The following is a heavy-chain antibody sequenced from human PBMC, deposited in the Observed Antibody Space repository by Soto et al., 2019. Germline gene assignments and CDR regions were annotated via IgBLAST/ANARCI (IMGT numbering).Heavy chain of an antibody. CDR2: ITDSGSA. CDR3: ARRRRGITMVRGTYAMDV. V-gene: IGHV4-34*01. Sequence: QVQLQQWGAGLLKPSETLSLGCAVYGESFSGYYWHWIRQPPGKGLEWIGEITDSGSANYKPSLASRVTISVDTSKKQFSLRLNSVTAADAAVYYCARRRRGITMVRGTYAMDVWGQGTTVNVSS. CDR1: GESFSGYY. J-gene: IGHJ6*02. D-gene: IGHD3-10*01.